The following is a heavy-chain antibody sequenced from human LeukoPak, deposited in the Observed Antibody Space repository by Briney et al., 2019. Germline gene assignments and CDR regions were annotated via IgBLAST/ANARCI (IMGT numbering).Heavy chain of an antibody. J-gene: IGHJ3*02. D-gene: IGHD5-18*01. CDR1: GGSFSSYY. CDR3: ARSRSGYSYDHAAFDI. CDR2: IDYRGST. Sequence: SETLSLTCAVYGGSFSSYYWSWIRQPPGRGLEWIAYIDYRGSTTYNPSLKSRVTISVDTSRNQFSLKLSSVTAADTAVYYCARSRSGYSYDHAAFDIWGQGTMVTVSS. V-gene: IGHV4-59*01.